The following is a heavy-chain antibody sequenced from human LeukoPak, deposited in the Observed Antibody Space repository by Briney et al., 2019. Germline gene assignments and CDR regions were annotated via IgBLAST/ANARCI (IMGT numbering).Heavy chain of an antibody. J-gene: IGHJ4*02. CDR2: ISGSGGST. CDR1: GFTFSSYA. D-gene: IGHD3-22*01. CDR3: AKADSRGSSGYYFDY. Sequence: GSLRLSCAASGFTFSSYAMSWVRQAPGKGLEWVSAISGSGGSTYYADSVKGRFTISRDNSKNTLYLQMNSLRAEDTAVYYCAKADSRGSSGYYFDYWGQGTLVTVSS. V-gene: IGHV3-23*01.